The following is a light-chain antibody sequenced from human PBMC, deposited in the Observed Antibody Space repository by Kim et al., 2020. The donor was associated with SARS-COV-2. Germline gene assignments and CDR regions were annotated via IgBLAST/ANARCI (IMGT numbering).Light chain of an antibody. J-gene: IGKJ2*01. V-gene: IGKV3-20*01. CDR1: QSVISSY. CDR3: QQYGSSPYT. CDR2: GAS. Sequence: LAPGERAHPSCTASQSVISSYLAWYQQKPGQAPRLLIYGASSRATGIPDRFSGSGSGTDFTLTISRLEPEDIAVYYGQQYGSSPYTFGQGTKLEI.